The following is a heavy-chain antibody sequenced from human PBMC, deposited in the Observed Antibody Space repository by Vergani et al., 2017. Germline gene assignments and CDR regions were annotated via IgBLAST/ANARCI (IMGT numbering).Heavy chain of an antibody. V-gene: IGHV3-33*01. CDR2: IYYDGSKK. D-gene: IGHD2-21*01. CDR1: GFTFSTYA. CDR3: VREGSYCGSTTCRNPSYVYYYQMDV. J-gene: IGHJ6*03. Sequence: QVQLVESGGGVVQPGRSLRLSCTSSGFTFSTYAMHWVRQAPGKELEWVAIIYYDGSKKYYADSVKGRFTISRDNSRNTLDLLMSSLRAEDTAIYYCVREGSYCGSTTCRNPSYVYYYQMDVWGEGTTVTVSS.